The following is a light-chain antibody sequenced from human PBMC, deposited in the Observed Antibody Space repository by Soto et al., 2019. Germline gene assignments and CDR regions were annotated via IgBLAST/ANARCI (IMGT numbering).Light chain of an antibody. CDR3: SSYTSSNTLHVV. J-gene: IGLJ2*01. V-gene: IGLV2-14*01. Sequence: QSVLTQPASVSGSPGQSITISCTATSGDVGAYNYVSWYQQHPGKAPKLIIYDVSNRPSGVSNRFSGSKSGNTASLTISGLQAEDEADYYCSSYTSSNTLHVVFGGGTKLTVL. CDR1: SGDVGAYNY. CDR2: DVS.